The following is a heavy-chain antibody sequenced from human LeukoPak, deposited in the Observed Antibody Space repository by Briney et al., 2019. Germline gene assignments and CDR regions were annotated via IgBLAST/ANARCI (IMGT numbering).Heavy chain of an antibody. J-gene: IGHJ4*02. CDR1: GYTFTSYG. CDR3: ARARMVRGVIMRPYYFDY. D-gene: IGHD3-10*01. CDR2: ISAYNGNT. V-gene: IGHV1-18*01. Sequence: ASVKVSCKASGYTFTSYGISWVRQAPGQGLEWMGWISAYNGNTNYAQKPQGRVTMTTDTSTSTAYMELRSLRSDDTAVYYCARARMVRGVIMRPYYFDYWGQGTLVTVSS.